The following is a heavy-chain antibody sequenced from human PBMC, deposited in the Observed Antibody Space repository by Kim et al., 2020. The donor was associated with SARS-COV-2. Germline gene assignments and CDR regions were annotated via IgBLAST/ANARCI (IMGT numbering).Heavy chain of an antibody. CDR3: ARSSSGYDMFDY. J-gene: IGHJ4*02. Sequence: YSPSFQGHVTSSADKSISTAYLQWSSLKASDTAMYYCARSSSGYDMFDYWGQGTLVTVSS. V-gene: IGHV5-10-1*01. D-gene: IGHD5-12*01.